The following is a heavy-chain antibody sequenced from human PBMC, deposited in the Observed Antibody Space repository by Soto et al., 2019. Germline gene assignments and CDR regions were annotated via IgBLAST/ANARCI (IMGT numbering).Heavy chain of an antibody. D-gene: IGHD4-17*01. V-gene: IGHV1-69*01. CDR2: IIPVFGTA. J-gene: IGHJ4*01. Sequence: QVQLVQSGAEVKKPGSSVKVSCKASGGTFSNYAISWVLQAPGQGLEWMGGIIPVFGTAHYAQKFQGRVTITADESTSTAYMELSSLRSEDTAMYYCAREGYGEYSKPFDYWGHGTLVTVSS. CDR1: GGTFSNYA. CDR3: AREGYGEYSKPFDY.